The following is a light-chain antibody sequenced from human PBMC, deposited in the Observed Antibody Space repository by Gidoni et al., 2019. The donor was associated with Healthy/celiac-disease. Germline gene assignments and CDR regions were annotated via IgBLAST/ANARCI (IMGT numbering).Light chain of an antibody. CDR1: QVVSSY. CDR2: DAS. V-gene: IGKV3-11*01. Sequence: EIVFTQSPATLSLSPGERAPLSCRASQVVSSYLAWYQQKPGQAPRLLIYDASNRATGIPARFSGSGSGTDFTRTISSLEPEDFAVYYCQQRSNWLWTFGQGTKVEIK. CDR3: QQRSNWLWT. J-gene: IGKJ1*01.